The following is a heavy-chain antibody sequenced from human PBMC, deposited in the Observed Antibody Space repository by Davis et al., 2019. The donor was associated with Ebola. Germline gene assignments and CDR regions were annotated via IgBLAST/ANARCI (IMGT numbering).Heavy chain of an antibody. CDR3: ARVHGYSYGWRVGTQDAFDI. J-gene: IGHJ3*02. CDR1: GGSISSSSYY. CDR2: IYYSGST. D-gene: IGHD5-18*01. Sequence: MPSETLSLTCTVSGGSISSSSYYWSWIRQPPGKGLEWIGYIYYSGSTNYNPSLKSRVTISVDTSKNQFSLKLSSVTAADTAVYYCARVHGYSYGWRVGTQDAFDIWGQGTMVTVSS. V-gene: IGHV4-61*05.